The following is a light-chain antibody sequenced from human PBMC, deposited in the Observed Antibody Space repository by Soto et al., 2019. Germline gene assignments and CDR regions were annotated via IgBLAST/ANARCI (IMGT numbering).Light chain of an antibody. CDR2: AAS. CDR1: QSISSW. CDR3: QHFYDYPHS. Sequence: DIQMTQSTSTLSASVGDRVTITCRASQSISSWLAWYQQKPGKAPKLLIYAASTLHSGVPSRFSGSGSGTNFTLTISSLQPEDFATYYCQHFYDYPHSFGPGTKVDIK. V-gene: IGKV1-5*01. J-gene: IGKJ3*01.